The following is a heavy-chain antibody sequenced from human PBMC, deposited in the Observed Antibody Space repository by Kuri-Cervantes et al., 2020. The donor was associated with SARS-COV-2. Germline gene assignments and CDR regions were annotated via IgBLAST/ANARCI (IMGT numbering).Heavy chain of an antibody. CDR1: GGSISGDYY. D-gene: IGHD2-21*02. J-gene: IGHJ6*02. CDR3: ARAPFGVCDGGVCFYGMDV. CDR2: MYYKGSI. V-gene: IGHV4-30-4*01. Sequence: SCTVSGGSISGDYYWSWIRQSPGEGLEWIGYMYYKGSIYYNPSLNSRVLISMDASKSQFSLQVNSLTAADTAVYFGARAPFGVCDGGVCFYGMDVWGQGTTVTVSS.